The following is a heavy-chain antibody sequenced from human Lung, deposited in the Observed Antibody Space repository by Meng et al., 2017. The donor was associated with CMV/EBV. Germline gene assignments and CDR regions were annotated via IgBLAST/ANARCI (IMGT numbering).Heavy chain of an antibody. CDR2: IIPYLDES. D-gene: IGHD3-10*01. CDR1: GGTSNTYT. J-gene: IGHJ4*03. V-gene: IGHV1-69*10. Sequence: SVKVSCKASGGTSNTYTFYWVRQAPGRGLEWMGGIIPYLDESNYAQTFQGRLTITSDRSTAAFMELTSLRSEDTAVYFCAGRGPYGRVLNFWGQGTLVTGSS. CDR3: AGRGPYGRVLNF.